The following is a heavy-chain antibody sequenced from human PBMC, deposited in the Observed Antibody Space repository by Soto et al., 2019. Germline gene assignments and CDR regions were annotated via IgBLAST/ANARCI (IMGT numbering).Heavy chain of an antibody. V-gene: IGHV5-51*01. CDR2: IYPSDSET. CDR1: GYSFASYC. CDR3: ARHLRARPFDF. Sequence: PGESLKISCRGSGYSFASYCIGWVRQMPGKGLEWMGIIYPSDSETRYSPSFQGQVIISADKSISTAYLQWSSLEASDTAMYFCARHLRARPFDFWGQGTLVTVSS. J-gene: IGHJ4*02.